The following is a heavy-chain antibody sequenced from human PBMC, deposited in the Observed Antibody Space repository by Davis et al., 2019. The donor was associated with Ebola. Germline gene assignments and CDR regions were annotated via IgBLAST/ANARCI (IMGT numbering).Heavy chain of an antibody. D-gene: IGHD4-17*01. CDR3: TANDYGDYGVDY. Sequence: GESLKISCAASGFTFSSYEMNWVRQASGKGLEWVGRIRSKAYTYATAYAASVKGRFTISRDDSKNTAYLQMNSLKTEDTAVYYCTANDYGDYGVDYWGQGTLVTVSS. CDR2: IRSKAYTYAT. V-gene: IGHV3-73*01. CDR1: GFTFSSYE. J-gene: IGHJ4*02.